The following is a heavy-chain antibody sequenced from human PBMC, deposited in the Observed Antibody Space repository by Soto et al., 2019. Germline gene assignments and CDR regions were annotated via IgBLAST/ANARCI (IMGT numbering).Heavy chain of an antibody. CDR2: ISAYNGNT. Sequence: GASVKVSCKASGYTFTSYGISWVRQAPGQGLEWMGWISAYNGNTNYAQRPQGRVTMTTDTSTSTAYMELRSLRSDDTAVYYCARAYYDILTGYYIRWFDPWGQGTLVTVSS. V-gene: IGHV1-18*01. CDR3: ARAYYDILTGYYIRWFDP. J-gene: IGHJ5*02. CDR1: GYTFTSYG. D-gene: IGHD3-9*01.